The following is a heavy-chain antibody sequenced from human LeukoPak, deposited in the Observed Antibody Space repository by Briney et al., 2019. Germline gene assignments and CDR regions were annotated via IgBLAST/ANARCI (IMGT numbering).Heavy chain of an antibody. D-gene: IGHD3-9*01. J-gene: IGHJ4*02. CDR2: IKSKTDSGTT. V-gene: IGHV3-15*01. CDR1: GFTFSNAW. Sequence: GGSLRLSCAASGFTFSNAWMSWVRQAPGKGLEWVGRIKSKTDSGTTDYAAPVKGRFTISRDDSKNTLYLQMNSLKTEDTAVYYCTAELRYFGSTLSDYWGQGTLVTVSS. CDR3: TAELRYFGSTLSDY.